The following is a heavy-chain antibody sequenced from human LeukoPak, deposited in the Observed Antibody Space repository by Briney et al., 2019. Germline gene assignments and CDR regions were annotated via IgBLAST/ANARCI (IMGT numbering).Heavy chain of an antibody. Sequence: GGSLRLSCAASGFTFSSYSMNWVRRAPGKGLEWVSYISSSSSTIYYADSVKGRFTISRDNAKNSLYLQMNSLRAEDTAVYYCARDGYQLLPHVPFDYWGQGTLVTVSS. V-gene: IGHV3-48*01. CDR2: ISSSSSTI. CDR3: ARDGYQLLPHVPFDY. D-gene: IGHD2-2*01. J-gene: IGHJ4*02. CDR1: GFTFSSYS.